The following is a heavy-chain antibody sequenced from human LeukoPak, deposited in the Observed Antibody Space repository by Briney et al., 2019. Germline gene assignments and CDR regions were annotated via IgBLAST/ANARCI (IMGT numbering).Heavy chain of an antibody. D-gene: IGHD3-9*01. CDR1: GFTFGDYG. CDR2: IRYDGSTK. J-gene: IGHJ4*02. CDR3: AKDRGSRNEILTGRPRASMDFDY. V-gene: IGHV3-30*02. Sequence: GRSLRLSCTASGFTFGDYGMSWVRQAPGKGLERVAFIRYDGSTKHYADSVQGRFTISRDNSKNTLYLQMNSLRAEDTGVYYCAKDRGSRNEILTGRPRASMDFDYWGQGNLVTVSS.